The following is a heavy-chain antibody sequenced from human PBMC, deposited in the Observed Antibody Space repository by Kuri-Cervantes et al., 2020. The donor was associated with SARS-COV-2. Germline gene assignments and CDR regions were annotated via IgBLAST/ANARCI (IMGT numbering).Heavy chain of an antibody. Sequence: GESLKISCAASGFTFSSYSMNWVRQAPGKGLEWVSVIYSGGSTYYADSVKGRFTISGDNAKSSLYLHMNSLRADDTAVYYCATGGLWAFDDWGQGTLVTVSS. CDR1: GFTFSSYS. CDR2: IYSGGST. D-gene: IGHD1-26*01. CDR3: ATGGLWAFDD. J-gene: IGHJ4*02. V-gene: IGHV3-53*01.